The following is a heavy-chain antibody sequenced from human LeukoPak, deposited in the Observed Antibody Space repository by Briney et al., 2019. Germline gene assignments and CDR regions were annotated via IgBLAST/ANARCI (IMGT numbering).Heavy chain of an antibody. D-gene: IGHD3-22*01. J-gene: IGHJ3*02. CDR1: GFTFDDFA. Sequence: GGSLRLSCAASGFTFDDFAMHWVRQAPGKGLEWVSGINWNSGSTGYAASVKGRFTISRDNAKNSLYLQMYDLRPEDTALYYCAKDRSSGFRAFDIWGQGSVVTVSS. V-gene: IGHV3-9*01. CDR2: INWNSGST. CDR3: AKDRSSGFRAFDI.